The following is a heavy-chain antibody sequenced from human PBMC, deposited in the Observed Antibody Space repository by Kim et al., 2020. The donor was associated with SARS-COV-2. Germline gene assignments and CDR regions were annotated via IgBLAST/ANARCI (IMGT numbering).Heavy chain of an antibody. CDR3: ARGDGSSGWYPFDY. D-gene: IGHD6-19*01. Sequence: GGSLRLSCAASGFTFSSYGMHWVRQAPGKGLEWVAVIWYDGSNKYYADSVKGRFTISRDNSKNTLYLQMNSLRAEDTAVYYCARGDGSSGWYPFDYWGQGTLVTVSS. CDR1: GFTFSSYG. CDR2: IWYDGSNK. J-gene: IGHJ4*02. V-gene: IGHV3-33*01.